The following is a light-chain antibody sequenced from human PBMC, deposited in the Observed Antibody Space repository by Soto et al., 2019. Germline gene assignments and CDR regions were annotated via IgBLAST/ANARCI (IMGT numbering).Light chain of an antibody. Sequence: EIVLTQSPGTLSLSPGERATLSCRASQSVSSNFLAWYQEKPGQAPRLLFFGASIRATGLPDRSSGGGSGTDFTLTISRLEPEDFAVYYCQQYGSSPGTFGQGTKVDIK. J-gene: IGKJ1*01. CDR1: QSVSSNF. CDR2: GAS. V-gene: IGKV3-20*01. CDR3: QQYGSSPGT.